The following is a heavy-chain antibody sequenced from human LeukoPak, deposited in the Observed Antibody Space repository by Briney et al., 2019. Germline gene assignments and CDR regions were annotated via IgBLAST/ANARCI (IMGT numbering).Heavy chain of an antibody. CDR3: ARGGWEVLSRMIVFDY. CDR1: GYTFTSYG. D-gene: IGHD3-22*01. V-gene: IGHV1-46*01. CDR2: INPSGGST. J-gene: IGHJ4*02. Sequence: ASVKVSCKASGYTFTSYGISWVRQPPGQGLEWMGIINPSGGSTSYAQKYQGRVTMTRDMSTSTVYVELSSLRSEDTAVYYCARGGWEVLSRMIVFDYWGQGTLVTVSS.